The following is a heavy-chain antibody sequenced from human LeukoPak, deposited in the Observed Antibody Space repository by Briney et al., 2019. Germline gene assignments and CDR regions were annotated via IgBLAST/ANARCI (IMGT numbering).Heavy chain of an antibody. V-gene: IGHV3-7*03. CDR3: ARDRSGSYVVPDAFDI. CDR2: IKQDGSEK. CDR1: GFTFSSYW. J-gene: IGHJ3*02. D-gene: IGHD1-26*01. Sequence: PGGSLRLSCEASGFTFSSYWMSWVRQAPGKGLEWVANIKQDGSEKYYVDSVKGRFTISRDNAKNSLYLQMNSLRAEDTAVYYCARDRSGSYVVPDAFDIWGQGTMVTVSS.